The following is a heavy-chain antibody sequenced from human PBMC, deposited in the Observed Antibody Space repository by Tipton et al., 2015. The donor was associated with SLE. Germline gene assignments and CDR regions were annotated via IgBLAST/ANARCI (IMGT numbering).Heavy chain of an antibody. CDR2: IYYSGST. CDR3: ATSDYGDYVPYAFDI. Sequence: TLSLTCTVSGGSISSSSYYWGWIRQPPGKGLEWIGSIYYSGSTYYNPSLKSRVTISADTSKNQFSLKLSSVTAADTAVYYCATSDYGDYVPYAFDIWGQGTMVTVSS. D-gene: IGHD4-17*01. CDR1: GGSISSSSYY. J-gene: IGHJ3*02. V-gene: IGHV4-39*01.